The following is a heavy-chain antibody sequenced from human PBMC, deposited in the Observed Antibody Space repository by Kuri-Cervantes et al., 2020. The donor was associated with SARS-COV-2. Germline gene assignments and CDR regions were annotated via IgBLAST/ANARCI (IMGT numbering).Heavy chain of an antibody. CDR2: IIPIFGTA. CDR1: GYTFTSYG. Sequence: SVKVSCKASGYTFTSYGISWVRQAPGQGLEWMGGIIPIFGTANYAQKFQGRVTITADESTSTAYMELSSLRSEDTAVYYCASKRGIGTPFDYWGQGTLVTVSS. J-gene: IGHJ4*02. CDR3: ASKRGIGTPFDY. D-gene: IGHD1-1*01. V-gene: IGHV1-69*13.